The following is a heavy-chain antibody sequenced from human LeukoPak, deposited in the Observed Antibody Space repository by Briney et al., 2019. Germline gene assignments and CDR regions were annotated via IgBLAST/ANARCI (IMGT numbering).Heavy chain of an antibody. D-gene: IGHD3-22*01. V-gene: IGHV1-46*01. CDR1: GYTFTSYY. CDR3: ARERGVYYYDSSGPNWFDP. J-gene: IGHJ5*02. Sequence: GASVKVSCKASGYTFTSYYMHWVRQAPGQGLEWMGIINPSGGSTSYAQKFQGRVTMIRDMSTSTVYMELSSLRSEDTAVYYCARERGVYYYDSSGPNWFDPWGQGTLVTVSS. CDR2: INPSGGST.